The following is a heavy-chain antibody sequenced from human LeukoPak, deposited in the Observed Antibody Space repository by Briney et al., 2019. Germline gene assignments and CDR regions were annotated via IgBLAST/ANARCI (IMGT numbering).Heavy chain of an antibody. V-gene: IGHV4-59*01. J-gene: IGHJ4*02. D-gene: IGHD5-24*01. Sequence: SETLSLTCAVYGGSFSGYYWSWIRQPPGKGLEWIGYIYYSGSTNYNPSLKSRVTISVDTSKNQFSLKLSSVTAADTAVYYCAREVIDGYNAAHFDYWGQGTLVTVSS. CDR2: IYYSGST. CDR3: AREVIDGYNAAHFDY. CDR1: GGSFSGYY.